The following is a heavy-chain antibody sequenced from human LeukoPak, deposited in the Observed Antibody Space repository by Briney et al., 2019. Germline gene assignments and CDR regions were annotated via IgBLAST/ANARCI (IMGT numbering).Heavy chain of an antibody. D-gene: IGHD1-26*01. CDR3: ARGWELDP. CDR1: GFPFSRYW. V-gene: IGHV3-7*05. Sequence: PGGSLRLSCAASGFPFSRYWLSWVRQAPGKGLESVANIKQDGSEKYYVDSVKGRFTISRNNAKNSLYLQMNSLRVEDTAVYYCARGWELDPWGQGTLVTVSS. CDR2: IKQDGSEK. J-gene: IGHJ5*02.